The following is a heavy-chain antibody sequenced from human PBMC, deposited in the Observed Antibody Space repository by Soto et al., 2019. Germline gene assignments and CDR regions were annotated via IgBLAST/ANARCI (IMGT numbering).Heavy chain of an antibody. D-gene: IGHD3-22*01. CDR2: IIPIFGAA. CDR1: GGTFSSYA. Sequence: SVKVSCKASGGTFSSYAISWVRQAPGQGLEWMGGIIPIFGAANYAQKFQGRVTITADESTSTAYMELSSLRSEDTAVYYCAYPDSSGYYHYYYGMDVWGQGTTVTVSS. V-gene: IGHV1-69*13. J-gene: IGHJ6*02. CDR3: AYPDSSGYYHYYYGMDV.